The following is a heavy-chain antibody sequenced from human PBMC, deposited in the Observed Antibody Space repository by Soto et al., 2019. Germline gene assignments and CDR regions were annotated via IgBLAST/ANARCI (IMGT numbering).Heavy chain of an antibody. J-gene: IGHJ6*02. CDR1: GFTFSSYS. CDR3: ARDKTRDCSSTSCYGGVGYGMDV. Sequence: NPGGSLRLSCAASGFTFSSYSMNWVRQAPGKGLEWVSSISSSSSYIYYADSVKGRFTISRDNAKNSLYLQMNSLRAEDTAVYYCARDKTRDCSSTSCYGGVGYGMDVWGHGTTVTVSS. V-gene: IGHV3-21*01. D-gene: IGHD2-2*01. CDR2: ISSSSSYI.